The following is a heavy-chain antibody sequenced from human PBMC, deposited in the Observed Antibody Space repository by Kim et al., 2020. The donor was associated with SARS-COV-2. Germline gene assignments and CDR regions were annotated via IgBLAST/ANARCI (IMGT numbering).Heavy chain of an antibody. CDR1: GFTFSSYG. V-gene: IGHV3-30*18. J-gene: IGHJ6*02. D-gene: IGHD5-18*01. CDR2: ISYDGSNK. CDR3: AKGPDTAMAFYYYYGMDV. Sequence: GGSLRLSCAASGFTFSSYGMHWVRQAPGKGLEWVAVISYDGSNKYYADSVKGRFTISRDNSKNTLYLQMNSLRAEDTAVYYCAKGPDTAMAFYYYYGMDVWGQGTTVTVSS.